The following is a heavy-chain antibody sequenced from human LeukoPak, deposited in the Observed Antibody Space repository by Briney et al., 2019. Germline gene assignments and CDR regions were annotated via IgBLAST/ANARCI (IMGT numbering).Heavy chain of an antibody. V-gene: IGHV4-34*01. CDR3: ARVSAGVH. CDR2: IYYSGST. J-gene: IGHJ4*02. D-gene: IGHD6-13*01. Sequence: SETLSLTCAVYGGSFSGYYWSWIRQPPGKGLEWIGSIYYSGSTYYNPSLKSRVTISVDTSKNQFSLKLSSVTAADTAVYYCARVSAGVHWGQGTLVTVSS. CDR1: GGSFSGYY.